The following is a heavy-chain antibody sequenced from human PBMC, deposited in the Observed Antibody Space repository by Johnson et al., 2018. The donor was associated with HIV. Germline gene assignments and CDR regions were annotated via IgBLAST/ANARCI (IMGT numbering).Heavy chain of an antibody. J-gene: IGHJ3*02. V-gene: IGHV3-30-3*01. Sequence: LVVSGGGVVQPGRSLRLSCAASGFTFSSYAMHWVRLAPGKGLVWAAVLSYDGSNKSYADSVKGRFTISRDNSKNTLYLQMNSLRAEDTAVYYCARVRGGTGHGAFDIWGQGTMVTVSS. CDR2: LSYDGSNK. CDR3: ARVRGGTGHGAFDI. CDR1: GFTFSSYA.